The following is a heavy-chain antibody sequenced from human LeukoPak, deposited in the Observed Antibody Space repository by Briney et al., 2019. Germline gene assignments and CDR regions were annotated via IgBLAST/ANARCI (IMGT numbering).Heavy chain of an antibody. J-gene: IGHJ4*02. CDR1: GFTFSSYA. CDR2: ISYDGSNK. D-gene: IGHD2-15*01. CDR3: ASSSYYFDY. Sequence: GGSLRLSCAASGFTFSSYAMHRVRQAPGKGLEWVAVISYDGSNKYYADSVKGRFTISRDNSKNTLYLQMNSLRAEDTAVYYCASSSYYFDYWGQGTLVTVSS. V-gene: IGHV3-30-3*01.